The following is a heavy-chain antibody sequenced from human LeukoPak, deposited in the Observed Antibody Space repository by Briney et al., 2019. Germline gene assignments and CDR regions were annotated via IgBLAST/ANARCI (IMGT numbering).Heavy chain of an antibody. Sequence: ASVKVSCKATGYTLTNYGISWVRQAPGQGLEWMGWISAYNGNTNYAQKPQGRVTMTTDTSTSTAYMELRSLTSDDTAVYYCARATTRGAMIIVITDFDYWGQGTLVTVSS. CDR1: GYTLTNYG. V-gene: IGHV1-18*01. CDR2: ISAYNGNT. CDR3: ARATTRGAMIIVITDFDY. D-gene: IGHD3-22*01. J-gene: IGHJ4*02.